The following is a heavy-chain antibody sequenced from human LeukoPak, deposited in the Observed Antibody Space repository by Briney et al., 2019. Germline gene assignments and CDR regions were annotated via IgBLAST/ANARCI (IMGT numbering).Heavy chain of an antibody. CDR1: GYTFTSYG. CDR3: ARSGSHAPTNWFDY. Sequence: ASVKVSCKASGYTFTSYGISWVRQAPGQGLEWMGWISAYNGYTNYAQKLQGRVTTTTDTSTSTAYMELRSLRSDDTAVYYCARSGSHAPTNWFDYWGQGTLVTVSS. V-gene: IGHV1-18*01. D-gene: IGHD7-27*01. J-gene: IGHJ4*02. CDR2: ISAYNGYT.